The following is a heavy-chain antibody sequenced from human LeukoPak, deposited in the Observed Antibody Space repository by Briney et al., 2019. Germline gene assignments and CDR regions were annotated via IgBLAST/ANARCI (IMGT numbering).Heavy chain of an antibody. V-gene: IGHV3-30*18. CDR3: AKGYAATYYYYYGVDV. D-gene: IGHD2-15*01. CDR2: ISYDGIHE. J-gene: IGHJ6*02. CDR1: GFTFNSYA. Sequence: GGSLRLSCTASGFTFNSYAMHWVRQAPGKGLEWVAKISYDGIHEDYADSVKGRFTISRENSKETLFLQMDTLRAEDTAVYYCAKGYAATYYYYYGVDVWGQGTTVTVSS.